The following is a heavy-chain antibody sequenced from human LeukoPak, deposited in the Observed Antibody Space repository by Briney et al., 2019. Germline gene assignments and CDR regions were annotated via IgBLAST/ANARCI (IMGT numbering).Heavy chain of an antibody. D-gene: IGHD3-22*01. J-gene: IGHJ3*02. CDR1: GGSISSYY. V-gene: IGHV4-4*07. CDR3: AREYYYDSSGYYSDAFDI. CDR2: IYTSGST. Sequence: SETLSLTCTVSGGSISSYYWSWIRQLAGRGLEWIGRIYTSGSTNYNPSLKSRVTMSVDTSKNQFSLKLSSVTAADTAVYYCAREYYYDSSGYYSDAFDIWGQGTMVTVSS.